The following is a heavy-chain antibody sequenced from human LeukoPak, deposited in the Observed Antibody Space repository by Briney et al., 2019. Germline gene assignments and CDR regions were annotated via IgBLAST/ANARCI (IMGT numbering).Heavy chain of an antibody. D-gene: IGHD6-13*01. CDR3: ARGSKAAPGTFDY. V-gene: IGHV4-34*01. CDR2: INHSGST. J-gene: IGHJ4*02. CDR1: GGSFSGYY. Sequence: SETLSLTRAVYGGSFSGYYWSWIRQPPGKGLEWIGEINHSGSTNYNPSLKSRVAISVDTSKNQFSLKLSSVTAADTAVYYCARGSKAAPGTFDYWGQGALVTVSS.